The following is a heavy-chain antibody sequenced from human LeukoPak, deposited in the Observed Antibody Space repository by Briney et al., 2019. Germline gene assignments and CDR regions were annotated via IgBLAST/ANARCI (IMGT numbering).Heavy chain of an antibody. CDR1: SGSISSGAYY. Sequence: PSETLSLTCTVSSGSISSGAYYWGWIRQPPGKGLGWIGTIHYRGKIYYNPSLKSRVTISVDTSKKQFSLKLTSVTAADTAVYYCARCPKGVYYYYMDVWGKGTTVTVSS. CDR3: ARCPKGVYYYYMDV. J-gene: IGHJ6*03. CDR2: IHYRGKI. V-gene: IGHV4-39*07.